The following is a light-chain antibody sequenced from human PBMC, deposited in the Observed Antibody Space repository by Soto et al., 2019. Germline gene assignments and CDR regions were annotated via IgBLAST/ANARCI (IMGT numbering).Light chain of an antibody. CDR3: AAWDDNLNGPL. V-gene: IGLV1-44*01. CDR2: SDD. CDR1: NSNIGRYS. Sequence: QSVLTQPPSPSGTPGQRVTISCSGSNSNIGRYSVNWYQHFPGTAPKILIYSDDERPSGVPDRFSGSKSGTSASLAISGLQSEDEAEYYCAAWDDNLNGPLFGGGTKLTVL. J-gene: IGLJ3*02.